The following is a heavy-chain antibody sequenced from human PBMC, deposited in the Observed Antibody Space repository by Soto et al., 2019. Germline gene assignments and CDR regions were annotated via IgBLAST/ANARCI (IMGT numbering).Heavy chain of an antibody. CDR2: ISSSSSYI. CDR1: GFTFSSYS. J-gene: IGHJ4*02. D-gene: IGHD3-9*01. CDR3: ARDLGLRYFDWLSN. Sequence: GGSLRLSCAASGFTFSSYSMNWVRQAPGKGLEWVSSISSSSSYIYYADSVKGRFTISRDNAKNSLYLQMNSLRAEDTAVYYCARDLGLRYFDWLSNWGQGTLVTVSS. V-gene: IGHV3-21*01.